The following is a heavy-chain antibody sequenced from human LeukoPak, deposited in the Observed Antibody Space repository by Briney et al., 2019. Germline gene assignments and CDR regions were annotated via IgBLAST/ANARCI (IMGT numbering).Heavy chain of an antibody. CDR1: GYTFAGYY. V-gene: IGHV1-2*02. J-gene: IGHJ4*02. CDR2: INPNSGGT. Sequence: GASVNVSCKPSGYTFAGYYMHWVRQAPGQGLEWMGWINPNSGGTNYAQKFQGRVTMTRDTSISTAYMELSRLRSDDTAVYYCARVEVEMANDYWGQGTLVTVSS. CDR3: ARVEVEMANDY. D-gene: IGHD5-24*01.